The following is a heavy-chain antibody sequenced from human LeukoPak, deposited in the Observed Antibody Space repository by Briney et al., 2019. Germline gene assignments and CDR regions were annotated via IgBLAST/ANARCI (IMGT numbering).Heavy chain of an antibody. V-gene: IGHV3-48*01. J-gene: IGHJ3*02. CDR3: ARSDGFDI. CDR1: GLIFSTYS. Sequence: GGSLRLSCGASGLIFSTYSMNWLRQAPGKGLEWVSYISGSGTTISYADSVKGRFTISRDNAEKSLYLQMSSLRAEDTAMYYCARSDGFDIWGQGTMVTVSS. CDR2: ISGSGTTI.